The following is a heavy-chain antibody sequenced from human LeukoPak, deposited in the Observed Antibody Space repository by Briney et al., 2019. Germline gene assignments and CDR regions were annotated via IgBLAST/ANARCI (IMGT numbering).Heavy chain of an antibody. CDR3: ARDISSWGEQWLGVPDY. J-gene: IGHJ4*02. CDR2: ISYDGSNK. D-gene: IGHD6-19*01. CDR1: GFTFSSYA. V-gene: IGHV3-30-3*01. Sequence: GGSLRLSCAASGFTFSSYAMHWVRQAPGKGLEWVAVISYDGSNKYYADSVKGRFTISRDNSKNTLYLQMNSLRAEDTAVYYCARDISSWGEQWLGVPDYWGQGTLVTVSS.